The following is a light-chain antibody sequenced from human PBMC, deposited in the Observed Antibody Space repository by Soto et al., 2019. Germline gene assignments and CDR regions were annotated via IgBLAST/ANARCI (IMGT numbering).Light chain of an antibody. CDR1: SSNIGSNY. J-gene: IGLJ3*02. CDR3: AASDDSLSGWV. V-gene: IGLV1-47*01. CDR2: RNN. Sequence: QSVLTQPPSASGTPGQRVTISCSGTSSNIGSNYVYWYQQLPGTAPKLLIYRNNQRPSGAPDRFSGSESGTSASLAISGLRSEDEADYYCAASDDSLSGWVFGGGTKLTVL.